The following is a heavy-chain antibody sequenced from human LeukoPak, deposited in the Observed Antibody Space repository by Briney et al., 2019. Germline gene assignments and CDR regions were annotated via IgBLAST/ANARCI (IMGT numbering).Heavy chain of an antibody. CDR1: GFTLNNYG. D-gene: IGHD3-3*01. J-gene: IGHJ4*02. V-gene: IGHV3-23*01. CDR3: AKSTIFGVVIGVRFDY. Sequence: GGSLRLSCAASGFTLNNYGMSWVRQAPGKGLEWVSGISGSGGYTHYADSVKGRFTISRDNSKKILYLQMDSLRADDTAVYYCAKSTIFGVVIGVRFDYWGQGTLVTVSS. CDR2: ISGSGGYT.